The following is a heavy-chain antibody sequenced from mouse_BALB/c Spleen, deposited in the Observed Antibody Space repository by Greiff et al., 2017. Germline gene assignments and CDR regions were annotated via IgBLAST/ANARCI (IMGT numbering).Heavy chain of an antibody. V-gene: IGHV5-12-2*01. CDR3: ARLGLYGNYVGYWYFDV. Sequence: EVKLVESGGGLVQPGGSLKLSCAASGFTFSSYTMSWVRQTPEKRLEWVAYISNGGGSTYYPDTVKGRFTISRDNAKNTLYLQMSSLKSEDTAMYYCARLGLYGNYVGYWYFDVWGAGTTVTVSS. CDR1: GFTFSSYT. D-gene: IGHD2-1*01. CDR2: ISNGGGST. J-gene: IGHJ1*01.